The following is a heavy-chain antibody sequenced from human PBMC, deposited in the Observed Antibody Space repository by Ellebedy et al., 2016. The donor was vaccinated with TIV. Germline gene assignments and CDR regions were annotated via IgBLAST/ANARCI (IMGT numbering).Heavy chain of an antibody. Sequence: ASVRVSCKASGYTFTGYYMHWVRQAPGQGLEWMGWINPNSGGTKSVQKFQGRVTMTRDTSISKAYMELSRQRSDDTAVYYCARGPSALGVWYFDLWGRGTLVTVSS. V-gene: IGHV1-2*02. J-gene: IGHJ2*01. CDR2: INPNSGGT. D-gene: IGHD3-16*01. CDR1: GYTFTGYY. CDR3: ARGPSALGVWYFDL.